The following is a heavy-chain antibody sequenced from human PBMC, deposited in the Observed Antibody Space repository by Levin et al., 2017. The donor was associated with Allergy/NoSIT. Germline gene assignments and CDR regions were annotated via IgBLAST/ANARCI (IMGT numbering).Heavy chain of an antibody. V-gene: IGHV1-24*01. CDR2: FDPEDGET. CDR1: GYTLTELS. J-gene: IGHJ4*02. D-gene: IGHD1-26*01. CDR3: ATMMIVGATGGFDY. Sequence: GESLKISCKVSGYTLTELSMHWVRQAPGKGLEWMGGFDPEDGETIYAQKFQGRVTITEDTSTDTAYMELSSLRSEDTAVYYCATMMIVGATGGFDYWGQGTLVTVSS.